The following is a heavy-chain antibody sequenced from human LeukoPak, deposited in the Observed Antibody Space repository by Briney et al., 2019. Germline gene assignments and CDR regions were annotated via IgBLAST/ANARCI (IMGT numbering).Heavy chain of an antibody. J-gene: IGHJ5*02. CDR3: TRAYQQHLINWFDP. Sequence: PGGSLRLSCAASGFTFSNPWMHWVRQAPGKGLEWVARINSDGGNTAYADSVKGRFTISRDNAKNTLFLQMNSLRGEDTAEYYCTRAYQQHLINWFDPWGQGTLVTVSS. V-gene: IGHV3-74*03. D-gene: IGHD6-13*01. CDR2: INSDGGNT. CDR1: GFTFSNPW.